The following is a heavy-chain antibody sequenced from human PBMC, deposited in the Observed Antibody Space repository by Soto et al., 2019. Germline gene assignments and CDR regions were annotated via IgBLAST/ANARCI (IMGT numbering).Heavy chain of an antibody. CDR3: ARPLVRGVIPGGMDV. Sequence: ASVKFSCKASGYTFTSYGISWVRQAPGQGLEWMGWISAYNGNTNYAQKLQGRVTMTTDTSTSTAYMELRSLRSDDTAVYYCARPLVRGVIPGGMDVWGQGTTVTVSS. CDR2: ISAYNGNT. J-gene: IGHJ6*02. D-gene: IGHD3-10*01. V-gene: IGHV1-18*01. CDR1: GYTFTSYG.